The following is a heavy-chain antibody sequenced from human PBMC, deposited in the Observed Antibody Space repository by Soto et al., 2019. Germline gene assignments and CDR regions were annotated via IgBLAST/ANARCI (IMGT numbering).Heavy chain of an antibody. D-gene: IGHD2-21*02. CDR2: ISAYNGNT. V-gene: IGHV1-18*01. CDR1: GYTFTSYG. Sequence: QVQLVQSGAEVKKPGASVKVSCKASGYTFTSYGISWVRQAPGQGLEWMGWISAYNGNTNYAQKLQGRVTMTTATSTRTAYMELRSLRSDDTAVYYCARIPFVVVTAEGCYYFDYWGQGTLVTVSS. J-gene: IGHJ4*02. CDR3: ARIPFVVVTAEGCYYFDY.